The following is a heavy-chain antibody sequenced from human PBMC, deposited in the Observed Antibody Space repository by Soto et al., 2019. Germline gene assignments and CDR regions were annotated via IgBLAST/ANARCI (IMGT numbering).Heavy chain of an antibody. V-gene: IGHV4-30-4*01. CDR3: ARDYYDSSGYFDY. Sequence: PSETLSLTCTVSGGSISSGDYYWSWIRQPPGKGLEWIGYIYYSGSTYYNPSLKSRVTISVGTSKNQFSLKLSSVTAADTAVYYCARDYYDSSGYFDYWGQGTLVTVSS. CDR1: GGSISSGDYY. D-gene: IGHD3-22*01. CDR2: IYYSGST. J-gene: IGHJ4*02.